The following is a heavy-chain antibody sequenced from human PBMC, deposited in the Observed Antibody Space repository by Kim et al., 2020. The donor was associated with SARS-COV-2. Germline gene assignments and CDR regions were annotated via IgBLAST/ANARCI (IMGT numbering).Heavy chain of an antibody. D-gene: IGHD6-13*01. CDR3: ARTATYSSGWYY. CDR1: GGSISSSNW. V-gene: IGHV4-4*02. CDR2: IYHSGST. J-gene: IGHJ4*02. Sequence: SETLSLTCAVSGGSISSSNWWRWVRQPPGEVLEWVGEIYHSGSTNYNPSLKRRVTISVDKTKNQFPLKLSAVTAADTAEYYCARTATYSSGWYYWGQGTLVTVSS.